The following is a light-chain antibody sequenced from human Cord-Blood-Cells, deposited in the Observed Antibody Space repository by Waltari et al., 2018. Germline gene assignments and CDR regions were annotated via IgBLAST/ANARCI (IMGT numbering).Light chain of an antibody. CDR3: SSYTSSSTWV. J-gene: IGLJ3*02. Sequence: QSALTQPASVSGSPGQSITISCTGTSSDVGGYNYVSWYQQHPGKTPKLMLCDVSTRTSGVSNRFSGSKSGNTASLTISGLQAEDEADYYCSSYTSSSTWVFGGGTKLTVL. CDR2: DVS. CDR1: SSDVGGYNY. V-gene: IGLV2-14*01.